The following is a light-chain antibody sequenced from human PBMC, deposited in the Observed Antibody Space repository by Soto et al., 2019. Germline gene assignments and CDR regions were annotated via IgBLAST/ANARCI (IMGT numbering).Light chain of an antibody. CDR3: QQYGASPWT. Sequence: DSILTQSPGTLSLSPGERATLSCRASQSFRGLLAWYQQKPGQAPRLLIYDAYNRATGIPPRFSGSGSGTDFSLIIGRLEPEDFAVYICQQYGASPWTCGQGNKGDIK. V-gene: IGKV3-11*01. J-gene: IGKJ1*01. CDR1: QSFRGL. CDR2: DAY.